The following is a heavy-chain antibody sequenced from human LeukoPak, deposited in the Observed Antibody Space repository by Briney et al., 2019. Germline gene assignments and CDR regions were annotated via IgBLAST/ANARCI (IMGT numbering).Heavy chain of an antibody. Sequence: ASVKVSCKASGYTFTGYYMHWVRQAPGQGLEWMGWINPNSGDTNYAQKFQGRVTMTRDTSISTAYMELSRLRSDDTAVYYCARDFPTYYYYYYMDVWGKGTTVTVSS. CDR1: GYTFTGYY. V-gene: IGHV1-2*02. CDR2: INPNSGDT. J-gene: IGHJ6*03. CDR3: ARDFPTYYYYYYMDV.